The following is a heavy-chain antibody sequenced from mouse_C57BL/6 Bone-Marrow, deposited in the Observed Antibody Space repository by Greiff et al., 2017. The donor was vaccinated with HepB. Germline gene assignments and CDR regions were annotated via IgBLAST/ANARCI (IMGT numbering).Heavy chain of an antibody. J-gene: IGHJ4*01. D-gene: IGHD1-1*01. CDR2: IHPNSGST. Sequence: QVQLQQPGAELVKPGASEKLSCKASGYTFTSYWMHWVKQRPGQGLEWIGMIHPNSGSTNYNEKFKSKATLTVDKSSSTAYMQLSSLTSEDSAVYYCSYYYGSSYDAMDYWGQGTSVTVSS. V-gene: IGHV1-64*01. CDR1: GYTFTSYW. CDR3: SYYYGSSYDAMDY.